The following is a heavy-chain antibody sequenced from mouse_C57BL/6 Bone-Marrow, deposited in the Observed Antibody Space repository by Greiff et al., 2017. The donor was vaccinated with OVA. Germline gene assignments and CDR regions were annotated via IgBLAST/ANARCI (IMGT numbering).Heavy chain of an antibody. V-gene: IGHV5-6*01. CDR3: ARHDDGYYLYAMDY. J-gene: IGHJ4*01. CDR2: ISSGGSYT. D-gene: IGHD2-3*01. CDR1: GFTFSSYG. Sequence: EVQRVESGGDLVKPGGSLKLSCAASGFTFSSYGMSWVRQTPDKRLEWVATISSGGSYTYYPASVKGRFTISRDTAKNTLYLQMSSLKSEDTAMYYCARHDDGYYLYAMDYWGQGTSVTVSS.